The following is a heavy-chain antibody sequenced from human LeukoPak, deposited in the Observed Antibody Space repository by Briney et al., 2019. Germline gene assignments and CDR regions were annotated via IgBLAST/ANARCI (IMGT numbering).Heavy chain of an antibody. J-gene: IGHJ6*02. CDR1: GFTFTTYW. V-gene: IGHV3-74*01. D-gene: IGHD5-18*01. CDR3: ARDAVDTANAV. Sequence: GGSLRLSCAASGFTFTTYWMHWVRQAPGKGLVWVSHINSDGSITSYADSVKGRFTISRDNAKNTLNLQMNSLRAEDTAVYYCARDAVDTANAVWGQGTTVTVSS. CDR2: INSDGSIT.